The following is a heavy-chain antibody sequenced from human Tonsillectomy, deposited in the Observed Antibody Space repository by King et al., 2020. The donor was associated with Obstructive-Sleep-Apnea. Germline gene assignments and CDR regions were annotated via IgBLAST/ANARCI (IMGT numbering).Heavy chain of an antibody. D-gene: IGHD4-17*01. CDR3: ASLVGDYAFDI. Sequence: VQLVESGGGVVQPGRSLRLSCAASGFTFSSYAMHWVRQAPGKGLEWVEVISYDGSNKYYADSVKGRFTISRDNSKNTLYLQMNSLRAEDTAVYYCASLVGDYAFDIWGQGKMVTVSS. CDR1: GFTFSSYA. V-gene: IGHV3-30-3*01. CDR2: ISYDGSNK. J-gene: IGHJ3*02.